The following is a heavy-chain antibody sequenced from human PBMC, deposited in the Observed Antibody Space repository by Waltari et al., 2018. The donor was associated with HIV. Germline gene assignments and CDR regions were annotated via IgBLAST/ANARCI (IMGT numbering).Heavy chain of an antibody. J-gene: IGHJ6*02. V-gene: IGHV3-13*01. CDR3: ARVGYDSSGSLDYYYYYGMDV. D-gene: IGHD3-22*01. Sequence: EVQLVESGGGLVQPGGSLRLSCAASGFTFSSYDMHWVRQATGKGLEWVSAIGTAGDTYYPGSVKGRFTISRENAKNSLYLQMNSLRAEDTAVYYCARVGYDSSGSLDYYYYYGMDVWGQGTTVTVSS. CDR1: GFTFSSYD. CDR2: IGTAGDT.